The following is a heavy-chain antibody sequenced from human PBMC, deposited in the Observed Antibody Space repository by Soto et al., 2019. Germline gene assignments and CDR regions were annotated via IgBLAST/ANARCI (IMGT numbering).Heavy chain of an antibody. Sequence: EVQLLESGGGLVQPGGSLRLSCAASGFTFSNFAMSWVRQAPGKGLGWVSAISGSGGSTFYADSVTGRFTISRDNYKKTLYLQMISVRAEDTDVYYCASSAGDLHYYGMDDWGQGTTVTVSS. J-gene: IGHJ6*02. D-gene: IGHD3-16*01. CDR3: ASSAGDLHYYGMDD. V-gene: IGHV3-23*01. CDR1: GFTFSNFA. CDR2: ISGSGGST.